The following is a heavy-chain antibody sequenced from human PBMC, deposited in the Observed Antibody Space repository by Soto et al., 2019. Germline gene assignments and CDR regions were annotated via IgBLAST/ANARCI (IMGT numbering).Heavy chain of an antibody. Sequence: QVQMEQSWAEVKKPGSSVKISCKASGGTISDPGVRWLLQSPGQGLEWVGGTIPVFNTAKYAPKFQGRVTIAADKSTTIAYMELGSLRSDDTAFYYCARGVYGSGNYYTVPSAFDIWGHGTLVIVSS. V-gene: IGHV1-69*06. D-gene: IGHD3-10*01. CDR2: TIPVFNTA. J-gene: IGHJ3*02. CDR3: ARGVYGSGNYYTVPSAFDI. CDR1: GGTISDPG.